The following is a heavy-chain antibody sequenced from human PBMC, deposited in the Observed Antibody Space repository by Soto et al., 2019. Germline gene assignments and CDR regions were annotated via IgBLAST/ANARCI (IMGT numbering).Heavy chain of an antibody. D-gene: IGHD4-17*01. J-gene: IGHJ3*02. V-gene: IGHV3-30*18. CDR3: AKAIYGDDAFDI. CDR2: ISYDGSNK. Sequence: GGSLRLSCAASGFTFSSYGMHWVRQAPGKGLEWVAVISYDGSNKYYADSVKGRFTISRDNSKNTLYLQMNSLRAEDTAVYYCAKAIYGDDAFDIWGQGTMVTVSS. CDR1: GFTFSSYG.